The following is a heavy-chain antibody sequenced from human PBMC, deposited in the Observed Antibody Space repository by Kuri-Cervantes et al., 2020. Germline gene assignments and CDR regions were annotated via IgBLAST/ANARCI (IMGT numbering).Heavy chain of an antibody. CDR3: ARGRRGSSWRYFDY. V-gene: IGHV4-34*01. CDR1: GGSFSGYY. CDR2: INHSGST. J-gene: IGHJ4*02. Sequence: SETLSLTCAVYGGSFSGYYWSWIRQPPGKGLEWIGEINHSGSTNYNPSLKSRVTISLDTSKNQFSLKLSSVTAADTALYFCARGRRGSSWRYFDYWGQGTLVTVSS. D-gene: IGHD6-13*01.